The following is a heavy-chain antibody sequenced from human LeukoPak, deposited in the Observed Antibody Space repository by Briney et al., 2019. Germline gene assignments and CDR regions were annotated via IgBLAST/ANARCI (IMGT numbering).Heavy chain of an antibody. Sequence: GGSLRLSCAASGFTFSSYGMSWVRQAPGKGLEWVSAVTGGGDTTYYADSVRGRFTISRDNSKNTLCLQMNSLRAEDTAVYYCAKMQGYFDYWGQGTLVTVSS. CDR2: VTGGGDTT. J-gene: IGHJ4*02. CDR3: AKMQGYFDY. CDR1: GFTFSSYG. V-gene: IGHV3-23*01.